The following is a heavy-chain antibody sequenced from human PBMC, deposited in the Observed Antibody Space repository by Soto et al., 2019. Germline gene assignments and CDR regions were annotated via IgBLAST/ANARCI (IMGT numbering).Heavy chain of an antibody. Sequence: SVKVSCKASGFTFTSSAVQWVRQARGQRLEWIGWIVVGSGNTKYAQKFQERVTITRDMSTSIAYMELRSLRSADPAVYYCAAEIDGHGDYKDWGQGTVVIVSS. CDR2: IVVGSGNT. D-gene: IGHD4-17*01. CDR1: GFTFTSSA. J-gene: IGHJ4*02. CDR3: AAEIDGHGDYKD. V-gene: IGHV1-58*01.